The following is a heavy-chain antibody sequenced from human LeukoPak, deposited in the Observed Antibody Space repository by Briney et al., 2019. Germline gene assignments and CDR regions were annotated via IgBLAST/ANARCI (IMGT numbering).Heavy chain of an antibody. CDR3: ARDLGYSGSPLAHYGMDV. D-gene: IGHD1-26*01. V-gene: IGHV1-2*04. Sequence: AVKVSCKASGYTFTGYYMHWVRQAPGQGLEWMGWINPNSGGTNYAQKLQGWVTMTRDTSLSTAYMELGRLRSDDTAVYYCARDLGYSGSPLAHYGMDVWGQGTTVTVSS. J-gene: IGHJ6*02. CDR1: GYTFTGYY. CDR2: INPNSGGT.